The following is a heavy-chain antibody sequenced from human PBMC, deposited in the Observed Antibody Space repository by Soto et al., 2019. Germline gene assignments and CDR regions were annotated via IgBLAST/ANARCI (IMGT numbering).Heavy chain of an antibody. CDR3: AGDAGPGAFDP. CDR1: GFTFYSYS. CDR2: ISDSGSSI. J-gene: IGHJ5*02. Sequence: LRLSCAASGFTFYSYSMSWVRQAPGKGLEWVSSISDSGSSIYYADSVKGRFTISRDNARNSLFLQLNSLRAEDSAVYYCAGDAGPGAFDPWGQGILVTVSS. D-gene: IGHD4-17*01. V-gene: IGHV3-21*01.